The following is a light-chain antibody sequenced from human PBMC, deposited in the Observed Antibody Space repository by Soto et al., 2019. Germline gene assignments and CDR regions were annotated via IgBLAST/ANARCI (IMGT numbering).Light chain of an antibody. CDR3: QVWDSNNDHMV. CDR2: HDS. CDR1: SIEIKN. Sequence: SYELTQPPSVSVAPGQTASISCGGDSIEIKNVHWYQQRPGQAPVVVVYHDSDRPSGIPERFSGSNSGNSATLTISRVEAGDEADYYCQVWDSNNDHMVFGGGTKLNVL. J-gene: IGLJ2*01. V-gene: IGLV3-21*02.